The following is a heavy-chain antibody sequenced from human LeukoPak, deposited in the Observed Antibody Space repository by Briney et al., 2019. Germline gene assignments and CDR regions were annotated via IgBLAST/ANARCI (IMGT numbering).Heavy chain of an antibody. V-gene: IGHV5-51*03. CDR1: GYSFTSYW. J-gene: IGHJ6*03. Sequence: GESLKISCKGSGYSFTSYWIGWVRQMPGKGLEWMGIIYPGDSDTGYSPSFQGQVTISADKSINTAYLQWSSLKASDTAMYYCARLLYYDFWSGYSTQSYMDVWGKGTTVTVSS. D-gene: IGHD3-3*01. CDR3: ARLLYYDFWSGYSTQSYMDV. CDR2: IYPGDSDT.